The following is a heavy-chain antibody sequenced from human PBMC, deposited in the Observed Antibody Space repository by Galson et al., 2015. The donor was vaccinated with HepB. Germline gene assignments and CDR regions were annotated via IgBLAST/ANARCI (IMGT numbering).Heavy chain of an antibody. D-gene: IGHD5-18*01. CDR3: ARGPTPIQLWSLYFDY. Sequence: SLRLSCAASGFTLSSYSMNWVRQAPGKGLEWVSYISSSSSTIYYADSVKGRFTISRDNAKNSLYLQMNSLRDEDTAVYYCARGPTPIQLWSLYFDYWGQGTLVTVSS. J-gene: IGHJ4*02. V-gene: IGHV3-48*02. CDR2: ISSSSSTI. CDR1: GFTLSSYS.